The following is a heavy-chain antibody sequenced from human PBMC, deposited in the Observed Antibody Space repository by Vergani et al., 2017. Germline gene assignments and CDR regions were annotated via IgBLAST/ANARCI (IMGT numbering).Heavy chain of an antibody. CDR1: GGSISSGGYS. CDR2: IYHSGST. Sequence: QLQLQESGSGLVKPSQTLSLTCAVSGGSISSGGYSWSWIRQPPGKGLEWIGYIYHSGSTYYNPSLKSRVTISVDRSKNQFSLKLTSVTAADTAVYYCARGVLTPERRPLAYDYFDYWGQGTLVTVSS. V-gene: IGHV4-30-2*01. CDR3: ARGVLTPERRPLAYDYFDY. D-gene: IGHD4-23*01. J-gene: IGHJ4*02.